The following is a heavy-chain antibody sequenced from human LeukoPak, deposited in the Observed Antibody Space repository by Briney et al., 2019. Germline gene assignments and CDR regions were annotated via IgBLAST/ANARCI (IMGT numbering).Heavy chain of an antibody. J-gene: IGHJ4*02. CDR3: ARVQSSSYFDY. CDR1: GGSISSYY. CDR2: IYYSGST. V-gene: IGHV4-59*01. Sequence: SETLSLTCTVSGGSISSYYWSWIRQPPGEGLEWIGYIYYSGSTNYNPSLKSRVTISVDTSKNQFSLKLSSVTAADTAVYYCARVQSSSYFDYWGQGTLVTVSS. D-gene: IGHD6-6*01.